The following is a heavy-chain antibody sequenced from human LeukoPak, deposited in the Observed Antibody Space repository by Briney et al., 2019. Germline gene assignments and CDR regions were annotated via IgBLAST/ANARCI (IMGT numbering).Heavy chain of an antibody. J-gene: IGHJ4*02. CDR3: ARERASCGGDCNDY. Sequence: GGSLRLSCAASGFTFSSYAMNWVRQAPGKGLEWVSYMTGGGETIFYANPVKGRFTVSRDNARNSLYLQMNSLRAEDTAVYYCARERASCGGDCNDYWGQGTLVAVSS. CDR1: GFTFSSYA. D-gene: IGHD2-21*02. CDR2: MTGGGETI. V-gene: IGHV3-48*03.